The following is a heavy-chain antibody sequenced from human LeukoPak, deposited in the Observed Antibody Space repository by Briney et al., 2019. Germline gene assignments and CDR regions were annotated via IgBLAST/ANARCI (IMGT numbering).Heavy chain of an antibody. J-gene: IGHJ4*02. D-gene: IGHD5-18*01. V-gene: IGHV3-23*01. CDR3: TKGTIWLPFDY. Sequence: GGSLRLSCAASGFTFSNYAMSWARQAPGKGLEWVSAISGSGGSTYYADPVKGRFTISRDNSKNTLYLQINSRRAEDTAVYYCTKGTIWLPFDYWGQGTLVTVSS. CDR2: ISGSGGST. CDR1: GFTFSNYA.